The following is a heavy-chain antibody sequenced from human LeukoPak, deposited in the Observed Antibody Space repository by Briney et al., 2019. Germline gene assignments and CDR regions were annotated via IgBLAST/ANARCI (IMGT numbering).Heavy chain of an antibody. CDR3: ARENSRGRFDY. CDR2: TYYRSKWYN. D-gene: IGHD6-19*01. V-gene: IGHV6-1*01. Sequence: SQTLSLTCGISGDSVSSNSAAWNWIRQSASRGLEWLGRTYYRSKWYNNYAVSVKSRITINPDSSKNQVSLQLNSVTPEDTAMYYCARENSRGRFDYWGQGTLVTVSP. CDR1: GDSVSSNSAA. J-gene: IGHJ4*02.